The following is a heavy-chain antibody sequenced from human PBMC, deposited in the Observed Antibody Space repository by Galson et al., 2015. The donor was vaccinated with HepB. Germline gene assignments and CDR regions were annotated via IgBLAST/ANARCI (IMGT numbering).Heavy chain of an antibody. J-gene: IGHJ4*02. CDR3: ARVPAFHYYDSSGYPDY. CDR1: GFTFSSYS. Sequence: SLRLSCAASGFTFSSYSMNWVRQAPGKGLEWVSYISSSSSTIYYADSVKGRFTISRDNAKNSLYLQMNSLRAEDTAVYYCARVPAFHYYDSSGYPDYWGQGTLVTVSS. V-gene: IGHV3-48*04. D-gene: IGHD3-22*01. CDR2: ISSSSSTI.